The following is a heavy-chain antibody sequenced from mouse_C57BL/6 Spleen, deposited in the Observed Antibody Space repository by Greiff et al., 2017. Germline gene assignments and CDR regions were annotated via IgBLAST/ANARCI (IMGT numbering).Heavy chain of an antibody. J-gene: IGHJ4*01. V-gene: IGHV1-55*01. Sequence: QVQLQQSGAELVKPGASVKMSCKASGYTFTSYWITWVKQRPGQGLEWIGDIYPGSGSTNYNEKFKRKATLTADTSSSTAYMQLSSLTSEDYAVYYCARKGTNWDVYYAMDYWGQGTSVTVSS. CDR1: GYTFTSYW. CDR2: IYPGSGST. D-gene: IGHD4-1*01. CDR3: ARKGTNWDVYYAMDY.